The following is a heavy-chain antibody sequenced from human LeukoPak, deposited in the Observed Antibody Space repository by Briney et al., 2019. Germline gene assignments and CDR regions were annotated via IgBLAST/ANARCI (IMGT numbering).Heavy chain of an antibody. D-gene: IGHD3-10*01. CDR2: ILYDGSNK. V-gene: IGHV3-30-3*01. Sequence: GGSLRLSCAASGFTFSSYAMHWVRQAPGKGLEWVAVILYDGSNKYYADSVKGRFTISRDNSKNPLYLQMNSLRAEDTAVYYCAAGSGSYYPDYYGMDVWGQGTTVTVSS. J-gene: IGHJ6*02. CDR1: GFTFSSYA. CDR3: AAGSGSYYPDYYGMDV.